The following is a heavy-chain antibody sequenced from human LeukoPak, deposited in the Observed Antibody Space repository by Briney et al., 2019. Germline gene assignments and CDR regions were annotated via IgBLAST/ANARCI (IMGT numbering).Heavy chain of an antibody. Sequence: GESLRLSCSASGFTFSNYWMNWVRQAPGKGLEWVANIKQDGSEKNYVDSVNGRFTISRDNAKNSLYLQMNSLRAEDTAVYYCASTNTFDYWSQGSQVTVSP. J-gene: IGHJ4*02. CDR1: GFTFSNYW. CDR3: ASTNTFDY. CDR2: IKQDGSEK. V-gene: IGHV3-7*05.